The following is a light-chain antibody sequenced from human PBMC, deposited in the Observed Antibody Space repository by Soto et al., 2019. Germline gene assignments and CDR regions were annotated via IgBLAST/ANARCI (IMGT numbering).Light chain of an antibody. V-gene: IGLV2-14*01. CDR1: SSDIGGYNY. Sequence: QSALTQPASVSGSPGQSITISCTGTSSDIGGYNYVSWYQQYPGKAPKLMIYDVSNRPSGVSNRFSGSKSGNTASLTISGLQAEDEAHYYCSSYTSSSTLIFGGGTKLTVL. J-gene: IGLJ2*01. CDR2: DVS. CDR3: SSYTSSSTLI.